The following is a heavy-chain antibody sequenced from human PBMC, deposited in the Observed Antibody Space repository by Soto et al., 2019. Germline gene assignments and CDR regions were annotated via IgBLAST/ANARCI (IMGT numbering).Heavy chain of an antibody. CDR1: GFIFGDYA. Sequence: GGSLRLSCAASGFIFGDYAMTWVRQAPGRGLEWVSAITSTGSSTYFADSVKGRITISRDNSKNTLSLQMDSLRAEDPAIYYCAKGGEGYVVSSFDYGGQGALVPVSS. CDR2: ITSTGSST. D-gene: IGHD3-16*01. CDR3: AKGGEGYVVSSFDY. V-gene: IGHV3-23*01. J-gene: IGHJ4*02.